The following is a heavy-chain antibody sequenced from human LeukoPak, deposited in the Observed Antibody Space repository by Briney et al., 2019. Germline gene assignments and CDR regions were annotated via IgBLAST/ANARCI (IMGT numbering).Heavy chain of an antibody. CDR1: GFTVSSNY. CDR2: IYSGGST. Sequence: GGSLRLSCAASGFTVSSNYMSWVRQAPGKGLEWVSVIYSGGSTYYADSVKGRFTISRDNSKNTLYLQMNSLRAENTAVYYCARERDYGSGSYFDYWGQGTLVTVSS. J-gene: IGHJ4*02. CDR3: ARERDYGSGSYFDY. V-gene: IGHV3-53*01. D-gene: IGHD3-10*01.